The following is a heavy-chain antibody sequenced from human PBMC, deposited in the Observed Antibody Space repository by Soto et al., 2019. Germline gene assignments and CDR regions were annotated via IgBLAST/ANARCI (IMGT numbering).Heavy chain of an antibody. J-gene: IGHJ6*02. Sequence: GGSLRLSCEASGLTFSQYWMQWVRQAPGQGLVWVSRISNDGTITDYADSVKGRFTVSRDNAKNTQSLQMNSLRSEDTAVYYCASAVDYDFWSGTTHYGMDVWGQGTTVTVS. V-gene: IGHV3-74*01. D-gene: IGHD3-3*01. CDR3: ASAVDYDFWSGTTHYGMDV. CDR1: GLTFSQYW. CDR2: ISNDGTIT.